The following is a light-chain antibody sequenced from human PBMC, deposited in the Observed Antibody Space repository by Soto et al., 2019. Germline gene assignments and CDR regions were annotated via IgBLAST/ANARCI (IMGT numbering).Light chain of an antibody. J-gene: IGLJ1*01. CDR1: SSDVGGYNY. V-gene: IGLV2-14*01. CDR2: DVR. CDR3: SSYTTVSTYV. Sequence: QSVLTQPASVSGSPGQSITISCTGTSSDVGGYNYVSWYQQHPGKAPKLMIYDVRNRPSGVSNRFSGSKSVNTASLTFSGLQAEDEADYYCSSYTTVSTYVFRTGTKVTVL.